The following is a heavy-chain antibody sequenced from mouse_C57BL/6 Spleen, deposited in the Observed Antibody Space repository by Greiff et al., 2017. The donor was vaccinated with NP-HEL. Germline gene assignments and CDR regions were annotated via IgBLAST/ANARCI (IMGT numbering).Heavy chain of an antibody. J-gene: IGHJ4*01. CDR2: ISNGGGST. D-gene: IGHD3-2*02. CDR1: GFTFSDYY. Sequence: EVQVVESGGGLVQPGGSLKLSCAASGFTFSDYYMYWVRQTPEKRLEWVAYISNGGGSTYYPDTVKGRFTISRDNAKNTLYLQMSRLKSEDTAMYYCARQGDDSSGYLYYYAMDYWGQGTSVTVSS. V-gene: IGHV5-12*01. CDR3: ARQGDDSSGYLYYYAMDY.